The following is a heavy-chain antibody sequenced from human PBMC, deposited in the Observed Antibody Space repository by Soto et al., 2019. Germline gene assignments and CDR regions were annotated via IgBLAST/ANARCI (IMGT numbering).Heavy chain of an antibody. D-gene: IGHD3-10*01. Sequence: EVQLVESGGGLVQPGRSLRLSCAASGFTFDDYAMHWVRQAPGKGLEWVSGISWNSGSIGYADSVKGRFTISRDNAKNSLYLQMNSLRAEDTALYYCAKDKGEQGFGELLLWGQGTLVTVSS. CDR3: AKDKGEQGFGELLL. J-gene: IGHJ4*02. V-gene: IGHV3-9*01. CDR2: ISWNSGSI. CDR1: GFTFDDYA.